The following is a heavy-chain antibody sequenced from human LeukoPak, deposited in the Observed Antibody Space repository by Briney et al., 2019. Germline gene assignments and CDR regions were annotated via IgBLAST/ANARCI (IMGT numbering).Heavy chain of an antibody. V-gene: IGHV7-4-1*02. D-gene: IGHD3-22*01. CDR1: GGTFSSYA. Sequence: ASVKVSCKASGGTFSSYAISWVRQAPGQGLEWMGWINTNTGNPTYAQGFTGRFVFSLDTSVNTAYLQISSLKAEDTAVYYGARLDYFDSSGPYIWGQGTMVTVSS. CDR2: INTNTGNP. CDR3: ARLDYFDSSGPYI. J-gene: IGHJ3*02.